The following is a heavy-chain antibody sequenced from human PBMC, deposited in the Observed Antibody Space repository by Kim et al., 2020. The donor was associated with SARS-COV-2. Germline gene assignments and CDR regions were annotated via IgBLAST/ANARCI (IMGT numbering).Heavy chain of an antibody. J-gene: IGHJ5*02. Sequence: SRVTISVDTSKNQFSLKLSSVTAADTAVYYCARGYYDILTGYYRGNWFDPWGQGTLVTVSS. CDR3: ARGYYDILTGYYRGNWFDP. V-gene: IGHV4-31*02. D-gene: IGHD3-9*01.